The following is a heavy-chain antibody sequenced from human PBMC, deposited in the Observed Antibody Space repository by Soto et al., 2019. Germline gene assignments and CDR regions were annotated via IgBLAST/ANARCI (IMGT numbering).Heavy chain of an antibody. D-gene: IGHD3-16*01. CDR3: AREFWRGGSSGY. CDR2: ISAYNGNT. J-gene: IGHJ4*02. Sequence: ASVKVSCKASGYTFTSYGISWVRQAPGQGLEWMGWISAYNGNTNYAQKLQDRVTMTTDTSTSAAYMELRSLRADDTAVYYCAREFWRGGSSGYWGQGTLVTLSS. CDR1: GYTFTSYG. V-gene: IGHV1-18*01.